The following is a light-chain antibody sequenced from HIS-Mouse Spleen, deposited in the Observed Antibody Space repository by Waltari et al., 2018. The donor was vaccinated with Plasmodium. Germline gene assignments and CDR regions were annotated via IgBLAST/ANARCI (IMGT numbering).Light chain of an antibody. V-gene: IGLV8-61*01. J-gene: IGLJ2*01. Sequence: QTVVTQEPSFSVSPGGTVTLTCGLSSGSVSTSYYPSWYQQTPGPAPRTLIYSTTTRSSGVPDRFSGSILGNKAALTITGAQADDESDYYCVLYMGSGIWVFGGGTKLTVL. CDR3: VLYMGSGIWV. CDR1: SGSVSTSYY. CDR2: STT.